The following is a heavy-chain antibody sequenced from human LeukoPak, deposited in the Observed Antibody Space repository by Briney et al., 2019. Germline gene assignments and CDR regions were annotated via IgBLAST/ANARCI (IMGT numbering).Heavy chain of an antibody. CDR1: GYTFTSYG. CDR2: ISAYNGNT. V-gene: IGHV1-18*01. Sequence: ASVKVSYKASGYTFTSYGISWVRQAPGQGLEWMGWISAYNGNTNYAQKLQGRVTMTTDTSTSTAYMELRSLRSDDTVVYYCARLSALRGFGSNWRDTRTSEKLRRSNWFDPWGQGTLVTVSS. D-gene: IGHD6-13*01. CDR3: ARLSALRGFGSNWRDTRTSEKLRRSNWFDP. J-gene: IGHJ5*02.